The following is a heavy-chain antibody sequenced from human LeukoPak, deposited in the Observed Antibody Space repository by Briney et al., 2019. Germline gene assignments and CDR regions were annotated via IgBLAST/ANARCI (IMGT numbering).Heavy chain of an antibody. CDR3: AKSARTYYYYYMDV. Sequence: VINWNGASTRYAHSVNALFTISTDNANNSLYLHMNSLRAEDTALYYCAKSARTYYYYYMDVWGKGTTVTVSS. V-gene: IGHV3-20*03. D-gene: IGHD6-6*01. J-gene: IGHJ6*03. CDR2: INWNGAST.